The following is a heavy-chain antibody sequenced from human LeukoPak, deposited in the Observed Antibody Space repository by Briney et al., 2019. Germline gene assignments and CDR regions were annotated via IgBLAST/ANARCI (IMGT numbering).Heavy chain of an antibody. D-gene: IGHD2-15*01. CDR3: AKVVYGSWRLPFDY. J-gene: IGHJ4*02. Sequence: GGSLRLSCAASRFTFSSYAMSWVRQAPGKGLEWVSAISGSGGSTYYADSVKGRFTISRDNSKNTLYLQMNSLRAEDTAVYYCAKVVYGSWRLPFDYWGQGTLVTVSS. CDR2: ISGSGGST. V-gene: IGHV3-23*01. CDR1: RFTFSSYA.